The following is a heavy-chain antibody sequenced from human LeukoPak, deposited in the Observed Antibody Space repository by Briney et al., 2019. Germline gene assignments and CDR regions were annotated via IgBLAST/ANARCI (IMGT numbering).Heavy chain of an antibody. CDR3: ARLWSSDY. J-gene: IGHJ4*02. V-gene: IGHV4-34*01. CDR2: INHSGST. D-gene: IGHD3-3*01. Sequence: SETLSLTCAVYGGSFSGYYWSWIRQPPGKGLEWIGEINHSGSTNYNPSLKSRVTISVDTTKNQFSLKLSSVTAADTVVYYCARLWSSDYWGQGTLVTVSS. CDR1: GGSFSGYY.